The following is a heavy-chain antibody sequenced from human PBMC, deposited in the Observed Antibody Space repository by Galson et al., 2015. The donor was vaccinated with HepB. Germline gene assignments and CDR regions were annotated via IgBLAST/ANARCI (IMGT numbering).Heavy chain of an antibody. Sequence: PALVKPTQTVTLTCSFSGFSLTTSQVGVGWVRQSPGKALEWIAIIYWDNDKRFSSSLRNRLSITKDTSKNQVVLTMTNMDPVDTATYFCGHGLTWYNSYFEFWGPGILVPVSS. V-gene: IGHV2-5*02. CDR2: IYWDNDK. D-gene: IGHD1-14*01. CDR3: GHGLTWYNSYFEF. CDR1: GFSLTTSQVG. J-gene: IGHJ4*02.